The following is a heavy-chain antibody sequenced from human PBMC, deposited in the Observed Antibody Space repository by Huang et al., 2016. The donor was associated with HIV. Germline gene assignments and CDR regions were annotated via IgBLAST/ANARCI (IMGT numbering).Heavy chain of an antibody. Sequence: QVQLVQSGAEVKKPGASVKVSCKASGYTFTRYGMSWVRQAPGQGLEWMGWIRAYNGNTNDAQKVQGRVTMTTDTSTSTAYMELRSLISDDTVVYYCARDVPGSSWEFDYWGQGTLVTVSP. J-gene: IGHJ4*02. CDR3: ARDVPGSSWEFDY. CDR1: GYTFTRYG. D-gene: IGHD6-13*01. V-gene: IGHV1-18*01. CDR2: IRAYNGNT.